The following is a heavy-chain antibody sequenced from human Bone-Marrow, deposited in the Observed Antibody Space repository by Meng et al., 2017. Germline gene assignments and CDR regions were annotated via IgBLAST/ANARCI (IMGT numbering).Heavy chain of an antibody. J-gene: IGHJ4*02. CDR1: GGTFSSYA. CDR2: IIPIFGTA. V-gene: IGHV1-69*13. CDR3: ARIKGPAYFDY. Sequence: SVKVSCKASGGTFSSYAISWVRQAPGQGLEWMGGIIPIFGTANYAQKVQGRVTITADESKSTDYMELSSLRAEDTAVYYCARIKGPAYFDYWGQGTLVTVSS.